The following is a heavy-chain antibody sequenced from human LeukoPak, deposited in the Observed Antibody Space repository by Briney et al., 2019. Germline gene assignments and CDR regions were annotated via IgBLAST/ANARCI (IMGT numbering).Heavy chain of an antibody. Sequence: GGSLRLSCAASGFTFDDYAMHWVRQAPGKGLEWVSGISWNSGSIGYADSVKGRFTISRDNAKNSLYLQMNSLRAEDTALYYCAKDTAPYYDSTAPAFDIWGQGTMVTVSS. CDR3: AKDTAPYYDSTAPAFDI. J-gene: IGHJ3*02. D-gene: IGHD3-22*01. CDR2: ISWNSGSI. V-gene: IGHV3-9*01. CDR1: GFTFDDYA.